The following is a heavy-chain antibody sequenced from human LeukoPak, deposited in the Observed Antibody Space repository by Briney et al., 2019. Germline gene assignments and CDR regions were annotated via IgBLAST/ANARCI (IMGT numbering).Heavy chain of an antibody. CDR2: ISGYNGDT. CDR1: GYSFISYG. CDR3: ARARAGFYYYMDV. V-gene: IGHV1-18*01. J-gene: IGHJ6*03. Sequence: ASVKVSCKTSGYSFISYGISWVQQAPGQGLEWMGWISGYNGDTNYAQKLQGRVTMTTDTSTSTAYMELRSLKSDDTAVYYCARARAGFYYYMDVWGKGTTVTVSS.